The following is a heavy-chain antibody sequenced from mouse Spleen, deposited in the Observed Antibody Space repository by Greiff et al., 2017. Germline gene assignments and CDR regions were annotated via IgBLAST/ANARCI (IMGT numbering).Heavy chain of an antibody. CDR1: GDSITSGY. J-gene: IGHJ1*01. CDR2: ISYSGST. V-gene: IGHV3-8*02. CDR3: ARYGNNDWYFDV. D-gene: IGHD2-1*01. Sequence: EVKLVESGPSLVKPSQTLSLTCSVTGDSITSGYWNWIRKFPGNKLEYMGYISYSGSTYYNPSLKSRISNARETSKNQYYLQLNSVTTEDTATYYCARYGNNDWYFDVWGAGTTVTVSS.